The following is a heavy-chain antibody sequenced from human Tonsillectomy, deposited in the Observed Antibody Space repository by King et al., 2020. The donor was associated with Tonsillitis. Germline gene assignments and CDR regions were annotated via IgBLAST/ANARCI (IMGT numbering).Heavy chain of an antibody. Sequence: ITLKESGPTLVKPTQTLTLTCTFSGFSLSPSGVGVGWIRPPPGKALEWLSLIYWNDYKRYSPSLKSRRTLTQDTSKNPVDLTMTNMDPVDTATYYCAHRRSITIFGVVKECWFDPWGQGTLVTVSS. CDR1: GFSLSPSGVG. V-gene: IGHV2-5*01. J-gene: IGHJ5*02. CDR2: IYWNDYK. CDR3: AHRRSITIFGVVKECWFDP. D-gene: IGHD3-3*01.